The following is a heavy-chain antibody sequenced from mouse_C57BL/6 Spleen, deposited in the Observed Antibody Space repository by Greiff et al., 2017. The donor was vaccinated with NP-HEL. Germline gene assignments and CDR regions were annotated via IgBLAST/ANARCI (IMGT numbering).Heavy chain of an antibody. Sequence: DVHLVESEGGLVQPGSSMKLSCTASGFTFSDYYMAWVRQVPEKGLEWVANINYDGSSTYYLDSLKSRFIISRDNAKNILYLQMSSLKSEDTATYYCAREYYSNSNAMDYWGQGTSVTVSS. CDR3: AREYYSNSNAMDY. CDR2: INYDGSST. CDR1: GFTFSDYY. D-gene: IGHD2-5*01. J-gene: IGHJ4*01. V-gene: IGHV5-16*01.